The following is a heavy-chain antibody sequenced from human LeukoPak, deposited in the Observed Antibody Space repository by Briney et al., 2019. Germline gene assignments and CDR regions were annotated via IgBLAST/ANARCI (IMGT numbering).Heavy chain of an antibody. CDR2: IYHSGST. J-gene: IGHJ4*02. CDR3: ARVGGSYEPLDY. D-gene: IGHD1-26*01. V-gene: IGHV4-38-2*01. CDR1: GYSISSGYY. Sequence: SETLSLTCAVSGYSISSGYYWGWIRQPPGKGLEWIGNIYHSGSTYYNPSLQSRVTISVDTSKNQFSLKLSSVTAADTAVYYCARVGGSYEPLDYWGQGTLVTVSS.